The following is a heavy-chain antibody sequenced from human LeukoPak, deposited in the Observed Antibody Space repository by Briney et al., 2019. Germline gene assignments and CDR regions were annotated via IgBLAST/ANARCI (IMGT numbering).Heavy chain of an antibody. V-gene: IGHV3-15*01. D-gene: IGHD1-26*01. CDR2: IKSKIDDGTT. J-gene: IGHJ4*02. CDR1: GFTFSSYS. Sequence: PGGSLRLSCAASGFTFSSYSMNWVRQAPGKGLEWVGRIKSKIDDGTTDYAAPVKGRFTISRDDSKNTLYLQMNSLETEDTAVYYCTTDLSDDRAGVGTTIFDQWGQGTLVTVSS. CDR3: TTDLSDDRAGVGTTIFDQ.